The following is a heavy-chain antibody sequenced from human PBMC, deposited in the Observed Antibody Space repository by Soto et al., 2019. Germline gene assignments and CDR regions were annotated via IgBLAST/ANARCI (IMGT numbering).Heavy chain of an antibody. V-gene: IGHV3-21*01. J-gene: IGHJ6*02. D-gene: IGHD1-26*01. CDR2: ISSSSSYI. Sequence: PGGSLRLSCAASGFTFSSYSMNWVRQAPGKGLEWVSSISSSSSYIYYADSVKGRFTISRDNAKNSLYLQMNSLRAEDTAVYYCARDSPRQPAGPGVGYYYYYGMDVWGQGTTVTVSS. CDR3: ARDSPRQPAGPGVGYYYYYGMDV. CDR1: GFTFSSYS.